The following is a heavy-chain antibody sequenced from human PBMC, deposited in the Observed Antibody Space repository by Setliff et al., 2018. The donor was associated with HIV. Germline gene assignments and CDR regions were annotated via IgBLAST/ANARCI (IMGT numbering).Heavy chain of an antibody. Sequence: SETLSLTCAVSGYSISSGNYWGWIRQPPGKGLEWIGTVYHSGSTSYNPSLKSRLTISVDTSENQFSLKLNSVTAADTAVYYCACLEYNYGYGFDYWGQGTLVTVSS. CDR3: ACLEYNYGYGFDY. J-gene: IGHJ4*02. V-gene: IGHV4-38-2*01. CDR1: GYSISSGNY. D-gene: IGHD5-18*01. CDR2: VYHSGST.